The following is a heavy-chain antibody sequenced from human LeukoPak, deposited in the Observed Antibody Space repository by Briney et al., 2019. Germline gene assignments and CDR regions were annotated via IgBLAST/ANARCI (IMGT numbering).Heavy chain of an antibody. V-gene: IGHV1-69*06. J-gene: IGHJ3*02. CDR3: ARAARLGELSSLNAFDI. CDR2: IIPIFGTA. Sequence: ASVKVSCKASGGTFSSYAISWVRQAPGQGLEWMGGIIPIFGTANYAQKFQGRVTITADKSTSTAYMELSSLRSEDTAVYYCARAARLGELSSLNAFDIWGQGTMVTVSS. CDR1: GGTFSSYA. D-gene: IGHD3-16*02.